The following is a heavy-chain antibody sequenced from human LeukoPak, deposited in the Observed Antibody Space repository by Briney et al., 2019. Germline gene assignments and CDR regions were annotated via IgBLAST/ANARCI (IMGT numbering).Heavy chain of an antibody. V-gene: IGHV4-4*09. CDR1: GDSISSYY. Sequence: SETMSLTCTVSGDSISSYYWSWVRQPPGKGLEWIGYIYTSGGTNYIPSLKGRVTISIDTSKNQFSLKLSSVTAADSAVYYCARLTRLSTSPDRYYLDYWGQGTLVTVSS. CDR3: ARLTRLSTSPDRYYLDY. J-gene: IGHJ4*02. CDR2: IYTSGGT. D-gene: IGHD6-6*01.